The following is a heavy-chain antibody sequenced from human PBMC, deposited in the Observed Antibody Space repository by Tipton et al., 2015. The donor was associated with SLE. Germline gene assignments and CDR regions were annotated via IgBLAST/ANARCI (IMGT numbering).Heavy chain of an antibody. D-gene: IGHD2-15*01. CDR1: GGSINSSSFH. CDR3: ARLIRECTATSCYPLGWFDP. V-gene: IGHV4-39*01. Sequence: TLSLTCTVSGGSINSSSFHWDWVRQSPGRGLEWIGTIYSSGSTHYNPSLKSRVAISVDRSKNQFSLKLRSLTAADTAVYYCARLIRECTATSCYPLGWFDPWGQGTQVTVSS. CDR2: IYSSGST. J-gene: IGHJ5*02.